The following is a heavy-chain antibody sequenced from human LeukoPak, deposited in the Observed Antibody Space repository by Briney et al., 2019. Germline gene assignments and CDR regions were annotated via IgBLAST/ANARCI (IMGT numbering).Heavy chain of an antibody. Sequence: ASVKVSCKASGYTFTGYYMHWVRQAPGQGLEWMGWINPNSGGTNYAQKFQGRVTMTRDTSISTAYMELSRLRSDDTAVYYCARDSPGIAGNFDYWGQGTLVTVSS. CDR3: ARDSPGIAGNFDY. D-gene: IGHD6-13*01. CDR1: GYTFTGYY. J-gene: IGHJ4*02. CDR2: INPNSGGT. V-gene: IGHV1-2*02.